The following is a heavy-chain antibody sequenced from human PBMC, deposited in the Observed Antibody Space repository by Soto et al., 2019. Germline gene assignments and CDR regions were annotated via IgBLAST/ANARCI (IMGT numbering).Heavy chain of an antibody. CDR2: IYYSGST. J-gene: IGHJ4*02. Sequence: SETLSLTCTVSGGSISSSSYYWGWIRQPPGKGLEWIGSIYYSGSTYYNPSLKSRVTISVDTSKNQFSLKLSSVTAADTAVYYCARPEVRGPIDYWGQGTLVTVSS. D-gene: IGHD3-10*01. CDR3: ARPEVRGPIDY. CDR1: GGSISSSSYY. V-gene: IGHV4-39*01.